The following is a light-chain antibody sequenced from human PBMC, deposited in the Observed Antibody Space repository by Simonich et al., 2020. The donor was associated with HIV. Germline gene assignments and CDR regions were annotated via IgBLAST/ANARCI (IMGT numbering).Light chain of an antibody. Sequence: DIVMTQSPDSLAVSLGERATINCKSSRNILYNSNNKNYLAWYQQRPRQPPNLLIYWASTRESGVPDRFSGSGSGTDFTLTINSLQAEDVAFYYCQQYYITPHTFGQGTKVEIK. CDR1: RNILYNSNNKNY. CDR2: WAS. CDR3: QQYYITPHT. J-gene: IGKJ1*01. V-gene: IGKV4-1*01.